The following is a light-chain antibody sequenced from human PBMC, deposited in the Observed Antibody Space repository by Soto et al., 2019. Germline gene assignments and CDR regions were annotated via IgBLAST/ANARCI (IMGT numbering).Light chain of an antibody. J-gene: IGKJ1*01. CDR3: MQPLRNPWP. V-gene: IGKV2-28*01. CDR2: LGS. Sequence: DIVMTQSPLSRPVTPGEPASISCTSSQSLLNSKGNNYSDWDVQKPGQSPQLLIHLGSKRASGVPDRVSGSGSGTSFTLKISRVEAEDVGVYYCMQPLRNPWPCGQGTNVEIK. CDR1: QSLLNSKGNNY.